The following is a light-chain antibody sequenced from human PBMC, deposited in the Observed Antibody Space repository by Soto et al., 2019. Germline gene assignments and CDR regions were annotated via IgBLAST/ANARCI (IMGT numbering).Light chain of an antibody. J-gene: IGKJ1*01. CDR2: GTS. CDR3: QQCSSSPTWT. V-gene: IGKV3-11*01. Sequence: EIVLTQSPGTLSLSPGERATLSCRASQSVSIKLAWYQQKPGQAPRLLIYGTSTRATDIPDRFIGSGSGTDFTLTISSLEPEDFAVYYCQQCSSSPTWTFGEGTKVDIK. CDR1: QSVSIK.